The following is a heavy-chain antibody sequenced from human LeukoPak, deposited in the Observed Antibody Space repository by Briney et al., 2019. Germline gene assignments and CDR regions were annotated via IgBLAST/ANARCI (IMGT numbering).Heavy chain of an antibody. CDR1: GYTFTSYD. CDR2: MNPNSGNT. V-gene: IGHV1-8*03. D-gene: IGHD3-3*01. Sequence: ASVKVSCKASGYTFTSYDINWVRQATGQGLEWMGWMNPNSGNTGYAQKFQARVTITRNTSISTAYMELSSLRSEDTAVYYCARGPNKYYDFWSGLDMDVWGKGTTVTVSS. J-gene: IGHJ6*03. CDR3: ARGPNKYYDFWSGLDMDV.